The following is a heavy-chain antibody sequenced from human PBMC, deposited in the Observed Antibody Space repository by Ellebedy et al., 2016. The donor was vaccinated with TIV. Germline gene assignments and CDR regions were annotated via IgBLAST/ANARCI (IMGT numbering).Heavy chain of an antibody. V-gene: IGHV3-48*01. CDR2: ISRSSSTI. J-gene: IGHJ4*02. CDR1: GFTFSSYS. CDR3: ARDITIFGVETSGFDY. Sequence: GESLKISCAASGFTFSSYSMNWVRQAPGKGLEWVSYISRSSSTIYYADYVKGRFTVSRDNAKNSLYLQMNSLRAEDTAVYYCARDITIFGVETSGFDYWGQGTLVTVSS. D-gene: IGHD3-3*01.